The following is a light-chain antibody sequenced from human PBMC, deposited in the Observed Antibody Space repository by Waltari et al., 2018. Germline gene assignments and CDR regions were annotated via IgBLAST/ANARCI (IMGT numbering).Light chain of an antibody. CDR1: PSVRST. V-gene: IGKV3D-15*01. CDR2: GTS. J-gene: IGKJ1*01. Sequence: DIVMTQSPAPLFLCPGERATLSCRASPSVRSTFAWFQQKPGQPPRLLIYGTSTRATGIPARFSGSGSGTESSLTISSLQPEDFATYYCQQYDHWPWTFGQGTRVEAK. CDR3: QQYDHWPWT.